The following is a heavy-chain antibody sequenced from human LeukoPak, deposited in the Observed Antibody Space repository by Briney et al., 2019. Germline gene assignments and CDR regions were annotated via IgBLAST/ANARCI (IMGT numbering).Heavy chain of an antibody. CDR2: INHSGRT. J-gene: IGHJ5*02. Sequence: SETLSLTCALYGGSFGVYYWIWIRQPPGKGLEWIGEINHSGRTNYNPSLKSRVTISLDKSKNQFSLKLSSVAAADTAVYFCARDGGSNNYWFDPWGQGTLVIASS. CDR1: GGSFGVYY. V-gene: IGHV4-34*01. CDR3: ARDGGSNNYWFDP. D-gene: IGHD4-23*01.